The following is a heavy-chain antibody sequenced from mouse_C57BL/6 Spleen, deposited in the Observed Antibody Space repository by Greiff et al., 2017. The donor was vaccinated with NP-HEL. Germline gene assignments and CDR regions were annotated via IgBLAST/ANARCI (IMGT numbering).Heavy chain of an antibody. CDR3: ARTYYSNYFYAMDY. CDR1: GYTFTDYY. J-gene: IGHJ4*01. D-gene: IGHD2-5*01. Sequence: EVQLQQSGPVLVKPGASVKMSCKASGYTFTDYYMNWVKQSHGKSLEWIGVINPYNGGTSYNQKFKGKATLTVDKSSSTAYMELNSLTSEDSAVYYCARTYYSNYFYAMDYWGQGTSVTVSS. CDR2: INPYNGGT. V-gene: IGHV1-19*01.